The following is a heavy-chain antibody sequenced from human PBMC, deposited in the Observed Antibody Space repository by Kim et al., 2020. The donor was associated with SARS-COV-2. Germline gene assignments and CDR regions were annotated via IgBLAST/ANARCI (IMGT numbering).Heavy chain of an antibody. J-gene: IGHJ6*03. V-gene: IGHV4-59*09. Sequence: NPSLKSRVTISVDTSKNQFSLKLSSVTAADTAVYYCARGAVAAYNYYMDVWGRGTTVTVSS. CDR3: ARGAVAAYNYYMDV. D-gene: IGHD3-16*01.